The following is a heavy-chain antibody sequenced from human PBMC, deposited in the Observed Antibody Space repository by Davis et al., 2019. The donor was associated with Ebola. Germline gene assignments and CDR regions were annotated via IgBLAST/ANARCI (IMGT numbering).Heavy chain of an antibody. Sequence: AASVKVSCKAFDYSFTAYYIHWVRQVPGQGLQWMGRINPNSGDTNSAQNFQGRVTMTTDTSVSTAYMELSSLTSGDTAVYYCARDPPMVRGLINGFDSWGQGTLVTVSS. CDR3: ARDPPMVRGLINGFDS. V-gene: IGHV1-2*06. CDR1: DYSFTAYY. D-gene: IGHD3-10*01. J-gene: IGHJ4*02. CDR2: INPNSGDT.